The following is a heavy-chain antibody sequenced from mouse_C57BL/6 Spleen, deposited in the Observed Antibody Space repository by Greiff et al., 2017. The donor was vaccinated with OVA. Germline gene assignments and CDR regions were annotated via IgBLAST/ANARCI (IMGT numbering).Heavy chain of an antibody. J-gene: IGHJ1*03. CDR2: IYPGSGNT. D-gene: IGHD1-1*01. CDR3: AAFYGSSYGWYFDV. V-gene: IGHV1-76*01. CDR1: GYTFTDYY. Sequence: QVTLKVSGAELVRPGASVKLSCKASGYTFTDYYINWVKQRPGQGLEWIARIYPGSGNTYYNEKFKGKATLTAEKSSSTAYMQLSSLTSEDSAVYFCAAFYGSSYGWYFDVWGTGTTVTVSS.